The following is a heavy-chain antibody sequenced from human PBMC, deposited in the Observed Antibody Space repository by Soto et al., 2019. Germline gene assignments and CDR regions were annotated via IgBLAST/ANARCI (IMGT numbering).Heavy chain of an antibody. Sequence: GGSLRLSCAASGFTFSSYSMNWVRQAPGKGLEWVSSISSSSSYIYYADSVKGRFTISRDNAKNSLYLQMNSLRAEDTAVYYCARDRGWNWFDPWGQGTLVTVSS. CDR3: ARDRGWNWFDP. D-gene: IGHD3-22*01. CDR2: ISSSSSYI. CDR1: GFTFSSYS. J-gene: IGHJ5*02. V-gene: IGHV3-21*01.